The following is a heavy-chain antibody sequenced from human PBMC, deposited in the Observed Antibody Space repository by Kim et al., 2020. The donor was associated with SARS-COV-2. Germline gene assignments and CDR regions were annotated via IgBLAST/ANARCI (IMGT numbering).Heavy chain of an antibody. CDR1: GDSVSSSSDY. Sequence: SETLSLTCTVSGDSVSSSSDYWSWIRQHPGKGLEWIGYIHFSGSTYYNPSLKSRVTISLGTSDNQFSLNLTSVTAADTAMYYCARIQTYGGEKTFVYWGQGTLVTVSS. CDR2: IHFSGST. V-gene: IGHV4-31*03. J-gene: IGHJ4*02. CDR3: ARIQTYGGEKTFVY. D-gene: IGHD4-17*01.